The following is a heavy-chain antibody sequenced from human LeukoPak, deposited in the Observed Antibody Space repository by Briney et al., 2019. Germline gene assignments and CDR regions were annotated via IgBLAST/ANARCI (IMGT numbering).Heavy chain of an antibody. CDR2: IRYDGSNK. J-gene: IGHJ4*02. D-gene: IGHD2-2*01. CDR3: AKDAGLYCSSTSCYSLPDY. Sequence: GGSLRLSCAASGFTFSSYGMHWVRQAPGKGLEWVAFIRYDGSNKYYADSVKGRFTISRDNSKNTLYLQMNSLRAEDTAVYYCAKDAGLYCSSTSCYSLPDYWGQGTLVTVSS. V-gene: IGHV3-30*02. CDR1: GFTFSSYG.